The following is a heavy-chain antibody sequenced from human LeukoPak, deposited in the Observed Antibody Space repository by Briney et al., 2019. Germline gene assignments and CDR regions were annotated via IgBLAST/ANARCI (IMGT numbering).Heavy chain of an antibody. D-gene: IGHD6-13*01. V-gene: IGHV4-59*08. CDR2: SFYSGST. Sequence: SGTLSLTCTVSGASINSHYWSWIRQPPGKGLEWIGHSFYSGSTNYSPSLKSRVTISVDTSKNQFSLKLSSVTAADTAVYYCARLSYSSSWYPDAFDIWGQGTMVTVSS. J-gene: IGHJ3*02. CDR3: ARLSYSSSWYPDAFDI. CDR1: GASINSHY.